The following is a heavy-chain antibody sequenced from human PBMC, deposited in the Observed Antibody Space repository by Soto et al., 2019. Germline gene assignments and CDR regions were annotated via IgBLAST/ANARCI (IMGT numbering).Heavy chain of an antibody. D-gene: IGHD3-22*01. J-gene: IGHJ3*02. CDR1: GFTFSSYG. V-gene: IGHV3-33*01. CDR3: ARDSSGYYYGSSGYPDVFDI. Sequence: QLQLVESGGGVVQPGRSLRLSCAASGFTFSSYGMHWVRQAPGKGLEWVAVIWYAGSNKYYADPVKGRFTISRDNSKITLYLQMNRLRAEDTAVNYCARDSSGYYYGSSGYPDVFDIWGQVTMATVSS. CDR2: IWYAGSNK.